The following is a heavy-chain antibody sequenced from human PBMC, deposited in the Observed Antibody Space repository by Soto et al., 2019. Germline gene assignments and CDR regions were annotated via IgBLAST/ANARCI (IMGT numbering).Heavy chain of an antibody. CDR3: VRDRPNYFESGGYYTYESWFEF. Sequence: EVQLAQSGGGLVQPGRSLRLSCEASGFRFDDYWMSWVRQAPGQGLEWVANIKHDGSERYYADSVKGRFTISRDNADNSIYLQMSSLRAEDTAIYFCVRDRPNYFESGGYYTYESWFEFWGQGDLVTVSS. V-gene: IGHV3-7*05. CDR2: IKHDGSER. D-gene: IGHD3-22*01. CDR1: GFRFDDYW. J-gene: IGHJ5*01.